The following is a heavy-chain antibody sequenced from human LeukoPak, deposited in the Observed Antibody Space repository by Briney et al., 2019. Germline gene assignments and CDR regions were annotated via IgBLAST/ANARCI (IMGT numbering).Heavy chain of an antibody. V-gene: IGHV3-74*01. D-gene: IGHD3-22*01. CDR1: GFTFSSYW. J-gene: IGHJ4*02. Sequence: PGGSLRLSCTISGFTFSSYWMHWVRQAPGKGLVWVSRINLEGSSTNYADSVKGRFTISRDNAKNTLYLQMNSLRAEDTALYYCAREPKYYYDSSGYLDYWGQGTLVTVSS. CDR2: INLEGSST. CDR3: AREPKYYYDSSGYLDY.